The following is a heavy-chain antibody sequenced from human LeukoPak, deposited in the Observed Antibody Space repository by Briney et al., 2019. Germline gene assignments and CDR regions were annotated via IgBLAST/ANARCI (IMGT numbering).Heavy chain of an antibody. J-gene: IGHJ4*02. CDR3: ARDEGDYVWGSLSI. Sequence: GGSLRLSCAASGFTFSSYEMNWVRQAPGKRLEWVSYISSSGSTIYYADSVKGRFTISRDNAKNQLYLQMNSLRAEDTAVYYCARDEGDYVWGSLSIWGQGTLVTVSS. V-gene: IGHV3-48*03. CDR2: ISSSGSTI. D-gene: IGHD3-16*01. CDR1: GFTFSSYE.